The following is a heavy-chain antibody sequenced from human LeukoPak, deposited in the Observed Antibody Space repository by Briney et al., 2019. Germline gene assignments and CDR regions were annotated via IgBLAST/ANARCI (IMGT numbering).Heavy chain of an antibody. J-gene: IGHJ4*02. CDR2: IKREGSEK. V-gene: IGHV3-7*01. Sequence: GGSLRLSCAASGFTFSSYWMSWVRQAPGKGLEWVANIKREGSEKYYADSVKGRFTISRDNAKNTLYLQMNSLRADDTAVYYCARDSYNNVDSWGQGTLVTVSS. CDR3: ARDSYNNVDS. CDR1: GFTFSSYW. D-gene: IGHD1-1*01.